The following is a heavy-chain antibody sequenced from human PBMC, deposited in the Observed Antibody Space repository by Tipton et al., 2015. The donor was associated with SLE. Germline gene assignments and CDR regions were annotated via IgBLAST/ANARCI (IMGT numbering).Heavy chain of an antibody. D-gene: IGHD1-20*01. V-gene: IGHV3-20*04. CDR2: IYWDGYST. CDR3: ARGGADKWNQRIDY. Sequence: GSLRLSCAGSGFIFDDYGMNWVRQAPGKGLEWVSGIYWDGYSTGYADSVKGRFTISRDNARNSLYLLLSSVRAEDTALYYCARGGADKWNQRIDYWGQGTPVTVSS. J-gene: IGHJ4*02. CDR1: GFIFDDYG.